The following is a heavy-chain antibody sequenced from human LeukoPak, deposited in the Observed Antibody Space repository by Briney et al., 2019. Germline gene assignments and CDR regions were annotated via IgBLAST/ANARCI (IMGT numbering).Heavy chain of an antibody. CDR3: ARAPGRVVVPAAVDY. J-gene: IGHJ4*02. V-gene: IGHV1-69*02. CDR1: GGTFSSCT. D-gene: IGHD2-2*01. CDR2: IIPILGIA. Sequence: ASVKVSCKASGGTFSSCTISWVRQAPGQGLEWMGRIIPILGIANYAQKFQGRVTITADKSTSTAYMELSSLRSEDTAVYYCARAPGRVVVPAAVDYWGQGTLVTVSS.